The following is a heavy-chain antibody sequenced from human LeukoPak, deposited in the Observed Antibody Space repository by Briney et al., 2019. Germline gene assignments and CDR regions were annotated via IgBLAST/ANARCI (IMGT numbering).Heavy chain of an antibody. CDR1: GGSISSGSYF. D-gene: IGHD6-13*01. J-gene: IGHJ4*02. CDR2: INTSGSA. V-gene: IGHV4-61*02. CDR3: AREGYTSSWYSGYYYFDY. Sequence: TSETLSLTCTVSGGSISSGSYFWTWIRQPAGKGLEWIGCINTSGSANYNPSLKSRVTISVDTSKNQFSLKLSSVTAADTAVFYCAREGYTSSWYSGYYYFDYWGQGTLVTVSS.